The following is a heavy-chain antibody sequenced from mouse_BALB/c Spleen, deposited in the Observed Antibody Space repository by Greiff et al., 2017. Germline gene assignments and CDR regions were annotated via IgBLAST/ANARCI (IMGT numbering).Heavy chain of an antibody. J-gene: IGHJ2*01. V-gene: IGHV3-6*02. CDR2: ISYDGSN. Sequence: EVQLQESGPGLVKPSQSLSLTCSVTGYSITSGYYWNWIRQFPGNKLEWMGYISYDGSNNYNPSLKNRISITRDTSKNQFFLKLNSVTTEDTATYYCTYYRYDVDYWGQGTTLTVSS. CDR1: GYSITSGYY. CDR3: TYYRYDVDY. D-gene: IGHD2-14*01.